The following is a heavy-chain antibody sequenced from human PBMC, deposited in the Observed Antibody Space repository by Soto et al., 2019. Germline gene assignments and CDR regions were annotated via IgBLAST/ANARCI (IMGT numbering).Heavy chain of an antibody. CDR1: GFTVSNNY. V-gene: IGHV3-66*01. CDR3: ARDGIGSVAFWGYLDY. D-gene: IGHD3-16*01. Sequence: SLRLSCAASGFTVSNNYMSWVRQAPGKGLEWVSLIYSGGSTYYADAVMGRFTISRDNSKNMLYLEMNSQRVEDTALYYCARDGIGSVAFWGYLDYWGQGTLVTVSS. CDR2: IYSGGST. J-gene: IGHJ4*02.